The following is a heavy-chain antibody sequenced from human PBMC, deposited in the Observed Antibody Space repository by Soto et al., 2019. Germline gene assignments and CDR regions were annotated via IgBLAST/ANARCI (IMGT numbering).Heavy chain of an antibody. CDR3: ARDLRFLEWLLCTPRGFDP. J-gene: IGHJ5*02. CDR2: INPNSGGT. D-gene: IGHD3-3*01. CDR1: GYTFTGYY. V-gene: IGHV1-2*02. Sequence: ASVKVSCKASGYTFTGYYMHWVRQAPGQGLEWMGWINPNSGGTNYAQKFQGRVTMTRDTSISTAYMELSRLRSDDTAVYYCARDLRFLEWLLCTPRGFDPWGQGTLVTVSS.